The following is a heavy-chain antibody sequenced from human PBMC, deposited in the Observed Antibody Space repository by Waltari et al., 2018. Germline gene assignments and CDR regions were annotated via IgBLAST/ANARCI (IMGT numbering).Heavy chain of an antibody. CDR2: IYYSGST. V-gene: IGHV4-39*01. D-gene: IGHD3-10*01. Sequence: QLQLQESGPGLVKPSETLSLTCTVSGGSISSSSYYWGWIRQPPGKGLEWIGSIYYSGSTYYNPSIKSRVTISVDTSKNQFSLKLSSVTAADTAVYYCARRSVWFGESKKPFDYWGQGTLVTVSS. J-gene: IGHJ4*02. CDR1: GGSISSSSYY. CDR3: ARRSVWFGESKKPFDY.